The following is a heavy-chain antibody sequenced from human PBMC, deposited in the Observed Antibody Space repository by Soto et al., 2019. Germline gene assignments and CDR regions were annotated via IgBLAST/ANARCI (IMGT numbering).Heavy chain of an antibody. D-gene: IGHD5-12*01. CDR3: ASRGYSGYRLVDY. CDR1: GGTFSSYA. CDR2: IIPIFGTA. J-gene: IGHJ4*02. Sequence: ASVKVSCKASGGTFSSYAISWVRQAPGQGLEWMGGIIPIFGTANYAQKFQGRVTITADESTSTAYMELSSLRSEDTAVYYCASRGYSGYRLVDYWGQGTLVTVSP. V-gene: IGHV1-69*13.